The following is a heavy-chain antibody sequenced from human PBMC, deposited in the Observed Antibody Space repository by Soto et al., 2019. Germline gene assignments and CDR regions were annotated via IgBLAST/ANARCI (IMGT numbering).Heavy chain of an antibody. CDR1: GFSLCTSWIR. CDR3: ALSSGRYEYASDI. CDR2: IDWDDNK. J-gene: IGHJ3*02. D-gene: IGHD1-26*01. V-gene: IGHV2-70*04. Sequence: PTLVNPTPTLTLTCTFSGFSLCTSWIRESWIHQPPGKDLEWLARIDWDDNKFYSTSLKSRLTISKDTSSNLVVLTMTNMDPVNTATYYWALSSGRYEYASDIWGQGTMVTVSS.